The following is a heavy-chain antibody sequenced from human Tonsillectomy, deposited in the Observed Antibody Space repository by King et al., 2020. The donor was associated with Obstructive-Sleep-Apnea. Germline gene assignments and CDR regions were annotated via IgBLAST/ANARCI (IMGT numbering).Heavy chain of an antibody. Sequence: QMQLQESGPGLVKPSETLSLTCTVSGYSISSDYYWGWIRQPPGKGLEWIATIYHSGSTYYNPSLKSRVTISVDTSKNQFSLRLRSVTAADTAVYYCARVGPSQTDYWGQGTLVTVSS. J-gene: IGHJ4*02. CDR2: IYHSGST. CDR3: ARVGPSQTDY. V-gene: IGHV4-38-2*02. CDR1: GYSISSDYY. D-gene: IGHD3-16*01.